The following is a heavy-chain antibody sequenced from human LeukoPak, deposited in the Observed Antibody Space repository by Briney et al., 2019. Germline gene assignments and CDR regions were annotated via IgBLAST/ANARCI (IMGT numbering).Heavy chain of an antibody. V-gene: IGHV1-8*01. CDR2: MNPNSGNT. J-gene: IGHJ3*02. CDR1: GYTFTSYD. D-gene: IGHD1-1*01. CDR3: ARQAPTYDAFDI. Sequence: ASVKVSCKASGYTFTSYDINWVRQATGQGLEWMGWMNPNSGNTGYAQKFQGRVTMTRNTSISTAYLQWSSLKASDTAMYYCARQAPTYDAFDIWGQGTMVTVSS.